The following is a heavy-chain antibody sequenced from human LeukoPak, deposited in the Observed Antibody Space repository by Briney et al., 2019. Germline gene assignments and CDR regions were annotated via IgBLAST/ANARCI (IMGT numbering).Heavy chain of an antibody. CDR3: AGGPIRRSGWSGSHAFDI. CDR1: GGSFSGYY. D-gene: IGHD6-19*01. V-gene: IGHV4-34*01. CDR2: INHSGST. J-gene: IGHJ3*02. Sequence: SETLSLTCAVYGGSFSGYYWSWIRQPPGKGLEWIGEINHSGSTNYNPSLKSRVTISVDTSKNQFSLKLSSVTAADTAVYYCAGGPIRRSGWSGSHAFDIWGQGTMVTVSS.